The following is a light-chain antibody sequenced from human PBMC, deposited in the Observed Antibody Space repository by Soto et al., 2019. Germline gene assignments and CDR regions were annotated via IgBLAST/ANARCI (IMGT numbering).Light chain of an antibody. V-gene: IGKV1D-16*01. Sequence: DIQMTQSPSSVSASVGDRVTITCRASQGLSSYLAWYQQKPGKAPKLLIYAASNLQSGVPSRISGSGSGTEFTLTISSLQPDDFATYYCQQYTNYPWTFGQGTKVDI. CDR3: QQYTNYPWT. J-gene: IGKJ1*01. CDR1: QGLSSY. CDR2: AAS.